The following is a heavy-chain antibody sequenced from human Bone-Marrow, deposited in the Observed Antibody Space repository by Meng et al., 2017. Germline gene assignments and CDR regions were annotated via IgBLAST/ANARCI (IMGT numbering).Heavy chain of an antibody. J-gene: IGHJ4*02. CDR1: GGSFSGYY. D-gene: IGHD6-6*01. Sequence: VHLQQWGEGLLKPSGTLSLPCFVYGGSFSGYYWSWIRQPPGKGLEWIGEINHSGSTNYNPSLKSRVTISVDTSKNQFSLKLSSVTAADTAVYYCARGLRAARPLLFGYWGQGTLVTVSS. CDR2: INHSGST. CDR3: ARGLRAARPLLFGY. V-gene: IGHV4-34*01.